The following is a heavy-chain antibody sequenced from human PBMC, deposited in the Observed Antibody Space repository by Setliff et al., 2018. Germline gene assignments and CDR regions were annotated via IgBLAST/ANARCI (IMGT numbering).Heavy chain of an antibody. Sequence: SETLSLTCTVPGGSISSISYYWGWIRQPPGKGLEWIGTVYDSGTTYYNPSLKSRVTIFVDTSKNQFSLNLNSVTAADTGVYYCASCRYQVPYDYWGQGIRVTVS. J-gene: IGHJ4*02. CDR2: VYDSGTT. CDR3: ASCRYQVPYDY. D-gene: IGHD2-2*01. CDR1: GGSISSISYY. V-gene: IGHV4-39*01.